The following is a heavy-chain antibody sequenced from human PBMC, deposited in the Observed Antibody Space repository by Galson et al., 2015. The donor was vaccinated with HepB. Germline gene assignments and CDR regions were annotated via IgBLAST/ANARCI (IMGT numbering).Heavy chain of an antibody. CDR2: ITSDSST. CDR1: GFTFSDHR. V-gene: IGHV3-69-1*02. CDR3: ARLTVDWWEDY. D-gene: IGHD1-26*01. Sequence: SLRLSCATSGFTFSDHRMNWVRQAPGKGLEWVSTITSDSSTYYADSVKGRFTISRDNAKNSLCLQMNSLRAEDTAVYYCARLTVDWWEDYWGQGTLVTVSS. J-gene: IGHJ4*02.